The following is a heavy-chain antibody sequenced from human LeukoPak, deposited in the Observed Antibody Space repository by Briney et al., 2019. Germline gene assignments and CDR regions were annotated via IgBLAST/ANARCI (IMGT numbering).Heavy chain of an antibody. J-gene: IGHJ4*02. Sequence: GSLRLSCAASGFTFSSYAMSWVRQAPGKGLEWVSAISGSGGSTYYADSVKGRFTISRDNSKNTLYLQMNSLRAEDTAVYYCAKDRYYDSSGYYYRISYYFDYWGQGTLVTVSS. CDR1: GFTFSSYA. CDR2: ISGSGGST. D-gene: IGHD3-22*01. CDR3: AKDRYYDSSGYYYRISYYFDY. V-gene: IGHV3-23*01.